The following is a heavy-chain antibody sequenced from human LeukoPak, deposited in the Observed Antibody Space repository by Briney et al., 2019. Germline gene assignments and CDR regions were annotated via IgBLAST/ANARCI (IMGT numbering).Heavy chain of an antibody. Sequence: ASVKVSCKASGYTFSSYGISWVRQAPGQGLEWMGWINTYKANTNYAQKFQGRVTMTEDTSTDTAYMELSSLRSEDTAVYYCARVPHGPGYCSSTSCYLFDYWGQGTLVTVSS. CDR2: INTYKANT. CDR3: ARVPHGPGYCSSTSCYLFDY. J-gene: IGHJ4*02. V-gene: IGHV1-18*01. D-gene: IGHD2-2*01. CDR1: GYTFSSYG.